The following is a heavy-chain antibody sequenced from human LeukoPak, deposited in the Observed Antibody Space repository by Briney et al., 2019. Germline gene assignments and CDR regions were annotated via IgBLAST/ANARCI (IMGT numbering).Heavy chain of an antibody. CDR3: ARSYYYYDSSGYFYLDY. J-gene: IGHJ4*02. CDR1: GGTFSSYA. Sequence: ASVKVSCKASGGTFSSYAISWVRQPPGQGLEWMGWISAYNGNTNYAQKLQGRVTMTTDTSTSTAYMELRSLRSDDTAVYYCARSYYYYDSSGYFYLDYWGQGTLVTVSS. CDR2: ISAYNGNT. V-gene: IGHV1-18*04. D-gene: IGHD3-22*01.